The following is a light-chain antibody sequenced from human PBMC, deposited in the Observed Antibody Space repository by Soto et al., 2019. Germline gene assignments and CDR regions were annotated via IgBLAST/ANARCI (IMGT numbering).Light chain of an antibody. V-gene: IGKV2-40*01. CDR2: TLS. CDR1: QSLLDSDDGNTY. J-gene: IGKJ2*01. CDR3: MQRIEFPYT. Sequence: DILMTQTPLSLPVTPGEPASISCRSSQSLLDSDDGNTYFDWYLQKPGQSPQILIYTLSSRASGVTDRFSGSGSGTDFTLNISRVEAEDVGVYSCMQRIEFPYTFGQGTKLEIK.